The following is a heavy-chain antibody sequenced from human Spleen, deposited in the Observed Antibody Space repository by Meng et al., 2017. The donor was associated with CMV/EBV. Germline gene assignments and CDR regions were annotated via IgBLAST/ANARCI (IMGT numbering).Heavy chain of an antibody. V-gene: IGHV3-72*01. CDR2: TRNKAKSYTT. J-gene: IGHJ4*02. D-gene: IGHD4-23*01. CDR3: VKPSTVKTPGDY. Sequence: GGSLRLSCAVSGFTFSNAWMTWVRQAPGKGLEWVGRTRNKAKSYTTDYAASVKGRFTISRDDSKNSLYLQMNSLKTEDTAVYYCVKPSTVKTPGDYWGQGTLVTVSS. CDR1: GFTFSNAW.